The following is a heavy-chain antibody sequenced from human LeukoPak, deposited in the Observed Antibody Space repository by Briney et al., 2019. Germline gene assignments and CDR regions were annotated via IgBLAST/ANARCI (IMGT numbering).Heavy chain of an antibody. Sequence: GGSLRLSCAASGFTFSSYGMHWVRQAPCKGLEWVAVIWYDGSNKYYADSVKGRFTISRDNSKNTLYLQMHSLRAEDTAVYYCAKSQYQLSLGAFDIWGHGTMVTVSS. V-gene: IGHV3-33*06. CDR1: GFTFSSYG. J-gene: IGHJ3*02. CDR3: AKSQYQLSLGAFDI. D-gene: IGHD2-2*01. CDR2: IWYDGSNK.